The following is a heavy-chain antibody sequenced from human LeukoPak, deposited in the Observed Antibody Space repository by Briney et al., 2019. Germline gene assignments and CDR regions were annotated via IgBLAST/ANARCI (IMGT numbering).Heavy chain of an antibody. Sequence: GESLKISCKGSGYSFTCYWIIWVRQMPGKGLEWMGRIDPSDSYTNYSPSFQGHVTISADKSISTAYLQWSSLEASDTAMYYCARPSSGWYVLDYWGQGTLVTVSS. D-gene: IGHD6-19*01. J-gene: IGHJ4*02. CDR2: IDPSDSYT. CDR1: GYSFTCYW. V-gene: IGHV5-10-1*01. CDR3: ARPSSGWYVLDY.